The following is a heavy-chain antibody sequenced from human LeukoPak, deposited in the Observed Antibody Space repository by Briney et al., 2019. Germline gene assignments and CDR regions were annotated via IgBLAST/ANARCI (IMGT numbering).Heavy chain of an antibody. CDR1: GFTLGDHS. D-gene: IGHD3-9*01. Sequence: PGGSLRLSCPASGFTLGDHSVSWFRPAPGKGLEWVGLIRSKAYGGTAEYAASVKGRFTISRDDSKSVAYLQMDSLKTEDTAVYYCTREIRYFDWFQADYWGQGTLVTVSS. CDR3: TREIRYFDWFQADY. V-gene: IGHV3-49*03. CDR2: IRSKAYGGTA. J-gene: IGHJ4*02.